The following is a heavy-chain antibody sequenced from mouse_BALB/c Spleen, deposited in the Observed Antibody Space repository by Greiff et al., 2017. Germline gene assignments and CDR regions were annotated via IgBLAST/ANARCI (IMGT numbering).Heavy chain of an antibody. Sequence: EVKVVESGGGLVQPGGSRKLSCAASGFTFSSFGMHWVRQAPEKGLEWVAYISSGSSTIYYADTVKGRFTISRDNPKNTLFLQMTSLRSEDTAMYYCARVDSLLRLYYAMDYWGQGTSVTVSS. CDR2: ISSGSSTI. CDR1: GFTFSSFG. D-gene: IGHD1-2*01. J-gene: IGHJ4*01. CDR3: ARVDSLLRLYYAMDY. V-gene: IGHV5-17*02.